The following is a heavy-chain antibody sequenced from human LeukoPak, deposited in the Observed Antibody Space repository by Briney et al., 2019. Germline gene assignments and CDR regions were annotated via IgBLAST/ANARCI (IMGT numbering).Heavy chain of an antibody. CDR1: GFTFSSYS. Sequence: GGSLRLSCAASGFTFSSYSMNWVRQAPGKGLEWVSSISSSSSYIYYAESVKGRFTISRDNAKNSLYLQMTSLRAEDTAVYYCAGSAAGTFYYMDVWGKGTTVTVSS. J-gene: IGHJ6*03. D-gene: IGHD6-13*01. CDR3: AGSAAGTFYYMDV. CDR2: ISSSSSYI. V-gene: IGHV3-21*01.